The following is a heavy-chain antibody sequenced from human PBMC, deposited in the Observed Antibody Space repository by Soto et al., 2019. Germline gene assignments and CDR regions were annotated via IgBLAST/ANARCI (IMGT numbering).Heavy chain of an antibody. CDR2: INHSGST. CDR3: ARGRRIVLMVYAIPGYYYYGMAV. D-gene: IGHD2-8*01. J-gene: IGHJ6*02. Sequence: SETLSLTCAVYGGSFSGYYWSWIRQPPGKGLEWIGEINHSGSTNYNPSLKSRVTISVDTSKNQFSLKLSSVTAADTAVYYCARGRRIVLMVYAIPGYYYYGMAVWGQGTTVTVSS. V-gene: IGHV4-34*01. CDR1: GGSFSGYY.